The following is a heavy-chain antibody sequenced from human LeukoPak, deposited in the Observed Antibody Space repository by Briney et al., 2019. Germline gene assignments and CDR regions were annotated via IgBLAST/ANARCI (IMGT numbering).Heavy chain of an antibody. J-gene: IGHJ4*02. CDR3: ARFELATGGYFFDY. CDR1: GFSLSTSGMC. D-gene: IGHD5-24*01. V-gene: IGHV2-70*11. CDR2: IDWDDDK. Sequence: SGPTLVNPTQTLTLTCTFSGFSLSTSGMCVTWVRQPPGKALEWLARIDWDDDKYYSASLKTRLTISKDTSKNQVVLTMTDMDPVDTATYYCARFELATGGYFFDYWGQGTLVTVSS.